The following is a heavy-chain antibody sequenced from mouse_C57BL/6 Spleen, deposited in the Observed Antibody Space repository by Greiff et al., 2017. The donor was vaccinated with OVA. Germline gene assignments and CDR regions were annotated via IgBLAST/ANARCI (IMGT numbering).Heavy chain of an antibody. CDR1: GYTFTDYN. J-gene: IGHJ3*01. CDR2: INPNNGGT. D-gene: IGHD1-1*01. CDR3: ARSWYYGSSHPWFAY. Sequence: EVQLQQSGPELVKPGASVKIPCKASGYTFTDYNMDWVKQSHGKSLEWIGDINPNNGGTIYNQKFKGKATLTVDKSSSTAYMELRSLTSEDTAVYYCARSWYYGSSHPWFAYWGQGTLVTVSA. V-gene: IGHV1-18*01.